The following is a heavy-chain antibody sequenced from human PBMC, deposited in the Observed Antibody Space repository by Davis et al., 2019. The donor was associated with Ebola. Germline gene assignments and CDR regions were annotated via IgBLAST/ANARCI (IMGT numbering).Heavy chain of an antibody. CDR1: VFLFSSYW. CDR3: AKDVVGATWG. J-gene: IGHJ4*02. V-gene: IGHV3-30*18. D-gene: IGHD1-26*01. CDR2: ISYDGSNK. Sequence: GGSLRLSCPASVFLFSSYWMSWVRQAPGKGLEWVAVISYDGSNKYYADSVKGRFTISRDNSKNTLYLQMNSLRAEDTAVYYCAKDVVGATWGWGQGTLVTVSS.